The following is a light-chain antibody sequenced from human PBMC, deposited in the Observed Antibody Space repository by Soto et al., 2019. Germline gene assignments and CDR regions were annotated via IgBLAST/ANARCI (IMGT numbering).Light chain of an antibody. CDR2: RNN. Sequence: QSVLTQPPSASGTPGQRVTISCSGSSSNIGSNYVYWYQQLPGTAPKLLIYRNNQLPSGVPDRFPGSKSGTSASLAISGLRSEDEADYYCAPWDDSLSGVVFGGGTKLTVL. CDR3: APWDDSLSGVV. CDR1: SSNIGSNY. V-gene: IGLV1-47*01. J-gene: IGLJ2*01.